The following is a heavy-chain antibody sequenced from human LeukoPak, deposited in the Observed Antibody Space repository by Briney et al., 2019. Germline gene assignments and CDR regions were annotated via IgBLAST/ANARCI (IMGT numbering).Heavy chain of an antibody. V-gene: IGHV4-39*01. CDR3: ARGRFTMVRGVGTFDP. J-gene: IGHJ5*02. CDR1: GGSINSTTFY. D-gene: IGHD3-10*01. Sequence: SSETLSLTCTVSGGSINSTTFYWGWIRQPPGKGLEWIGNVYYSGNTYYNPSLKSRVTISVDTSKNQFSLKLSSVTAADTAVYYCARGRFTMVRGVGTFDPWGQGTLVTVSS. CDR2: VYYSGNT.